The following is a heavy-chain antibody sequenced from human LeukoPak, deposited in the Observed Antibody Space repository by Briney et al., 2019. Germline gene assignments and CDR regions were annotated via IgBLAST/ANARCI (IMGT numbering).Heavy chain of an antibody. CDR2: IYYSGST. V-gene: IGHV4-31*03. Sequence: SETLSLTCTVSGGSISSGGYYWSWIRQHPGKGLEWIGYIYYSGSTYYNPSLKSRVTISVDTSKNQFSLKLSSVTAADTAVYYCARRRYSSGYIDYWGQGTLVTVSS. D-gene: IGHD6-25*01. CDR3: ARRRYSSGYIDY. CDR1: GGSISSGGYY. J-gene: IGHJ4*02.